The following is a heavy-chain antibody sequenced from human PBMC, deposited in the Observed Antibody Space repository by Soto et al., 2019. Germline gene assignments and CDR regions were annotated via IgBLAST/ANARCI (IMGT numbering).Heavy chain of an antibody. CDR3: AKLEHNSGGILEY. V-gene: IGHV3-53*01. Sequence: EVQLVESGGGLIQPGGSLRLSCAASGFTVSSNYMSWVRQAPGKGLEWVSVIFGGGDSTYYAASVKGRFTISRDNSKNTLYLQMSSLGAEDTAVYYCAKLEHNSGGILEYWGQGTLVTVSS. CDR2: IFGGGDST. J-gene: IGHJ4*02. CDR1: GFTVSSNY. D-gene: IGHD2-21*01.